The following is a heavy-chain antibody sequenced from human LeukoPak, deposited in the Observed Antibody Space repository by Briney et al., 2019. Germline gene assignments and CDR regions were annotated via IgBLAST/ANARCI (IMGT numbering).Heavy chain of an antibody. CDR3: APLAANIFDY. D-gene: IGHD6-25*01. CDR1: GFPFSSYA. V-gene: IGHV3-64*04. Sequence: GGSLRLSCSASGFPFSSYAMHWVRQAPGKGLEYVSAISDSGGSTYYAGSVRGRFTTSRDNSKRTVYLQMNSLRVEDTAVYYCAPLAANIFDYWGQGTLVTASS. CDR2: ISDSGGST. J-gene: IGHJ4*02.